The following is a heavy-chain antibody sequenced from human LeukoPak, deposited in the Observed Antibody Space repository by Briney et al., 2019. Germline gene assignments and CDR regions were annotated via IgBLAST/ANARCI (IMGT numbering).Heavy chain of an antibody. Sequence: SETLSLTCTVSGGSISSGDYYWSWIRQPPGKGLEWIGYIYYSGSTYYNPSLKSRVTISVDTSKNQFSLKLSSVTAADTAVYYCAREWNHYYGMDVWGQGTTVTVSS. CDR1: GGSISSGDYY. V-gene: IGHV4-30-4*02. CDR2: IYYSGST. CDR3: AREWNHYYGMDV. J-gene: IGHJ6*02. D-gene: IGHD1-14*01.